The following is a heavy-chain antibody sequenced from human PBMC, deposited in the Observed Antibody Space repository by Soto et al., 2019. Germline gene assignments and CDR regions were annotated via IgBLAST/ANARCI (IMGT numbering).Heavy chain of an antibody. CDR2: INPNSGGT. D-gene: IGHD2-8*01. CDR3: ARGVEWCMRWNVYESCFYGMDV. Sequence: GASVKVSCKASGYTFTGYYMHWVRQAPGQGLEWMGWINPNSGGTNYAQKFQGRVTMTRGTSISTAYMELSRLRSDDTAVYYCARGVEWCMRWNVYESCFYGMDVWGQGTTVTVS. CDR1: GYTFTGYY. V-gene: IGHV1-2*02. J-gene: IGHJ6*02.